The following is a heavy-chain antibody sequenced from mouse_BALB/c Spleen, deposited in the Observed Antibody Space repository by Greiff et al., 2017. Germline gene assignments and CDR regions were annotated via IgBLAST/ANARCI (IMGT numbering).Heavy chain of an antibody. J-gene: IGHJ4*01. D-gene: IGHD2-1*01. Sequence: VQLQQSGPELVKPGASVKISCKASGYAFSSSWMNWVKQRPGQGLEWIGRIYPGDGDTNYNGKFKGKATLTADKSSSTAYMQLSSLTSVDSAVYFCARGGNYPYYAMDYWGQGTSVTVSS. CDR1: GYAFSSSW. CDR3: ARGGNYPYYAMDY. CDR2: IYPGDGDT. V-gene: IGHV1-82*01.